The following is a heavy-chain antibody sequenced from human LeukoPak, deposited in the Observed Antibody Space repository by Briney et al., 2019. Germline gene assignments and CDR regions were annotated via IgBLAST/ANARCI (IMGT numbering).Heavy chain of an antibody. CDR3: ARGVAGYDFWSGSEY. CDR2: INSDGSIT. V-gene: IGHV3-74*01. J-gene: IGHJ4*02. D-gene: IGHD3-3*01. CDR1: GFTFSSYS. Sequence: PGGSLRLSCAASGFTFSSYSMNWVRQAPGKGLVWVSRINSDGSITTYADSVKGRFTISRDNAKNTLYLQMNSLRAEDTAVYYCARGVAGYDFWSGSEYWGQGTLVTVSS.